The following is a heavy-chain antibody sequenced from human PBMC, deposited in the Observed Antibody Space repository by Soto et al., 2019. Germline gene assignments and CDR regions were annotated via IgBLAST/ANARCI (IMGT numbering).Heavy chain of an antibody. CDR1: GGSISSYY. CDR2: IYYSGST. D-gene: IGHD2-15*01. V-gene: IGHV4-59*08. Sequence: SETLSLTCTVSGGSISSYYWSWIRQPPGKGLEWIGYIYYSGSTNYNPSLKSRVTISVDTSKNQFSLKLSSVTAADTAVYYCARRTKVAATFDYWGQRTLVTVSS. CDR3: ARRTKVAATFDY. J-gene: IGHJ4*02.